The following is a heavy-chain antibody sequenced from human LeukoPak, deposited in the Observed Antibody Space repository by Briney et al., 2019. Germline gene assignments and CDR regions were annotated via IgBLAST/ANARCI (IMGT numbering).Heavy chain of an antibody. CDR1: GGSFSGYY. CDR2: TNHSGST. J-gene: IGHJ5*02. V-gene: IGHV4-34*01. D-gene: IGHD3-10*01. Sequence: PSETLSLTCAVYGGSFSGYYWSWIRQPPGKGLEWIGETNHSGSTNYNPSLKSRVTISVDTSKNQFSLKLSSVTAADTAVYYCARSYSSGSYYSPFDPWGQGTLVTVSS. CDR3: ARSYSSGSYYSPFDP.